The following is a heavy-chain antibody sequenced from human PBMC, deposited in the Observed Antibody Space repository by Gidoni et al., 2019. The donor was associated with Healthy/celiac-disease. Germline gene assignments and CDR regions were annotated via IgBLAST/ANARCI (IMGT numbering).Heavy chain of an antibody. Sequence: VHLVQSGAHVKKPGSSFKVSCKASGGTFISSAISWVRQAPGQGLEWMGGIIPIFGTANYAQKFQGRVKITADKSTSTAYMELSSLRSKDTAVYYCARAIAVDGLYYYYGMDVWGQGTTVTVSS. J-gene: IGHJ6*02. V-gene: IGHV1-69*06. CDR1: GGTFISSA. D-gene: IGHD6-19*01. CDR2: IIPIFGTA. CDR3: ARAIAVDGLYYYYGMDV.